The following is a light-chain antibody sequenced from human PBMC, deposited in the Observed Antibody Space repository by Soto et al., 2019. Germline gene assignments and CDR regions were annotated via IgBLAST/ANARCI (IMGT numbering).Light chain of an antibody. CDR1: SSDVGGFIY. CDR2: DVN. CDR3: VSYTTSTSYV. Sequence: QSALTQPRSVPGSPGQSVTISCTGTSSDVGGFIYVSWYQQHPGKAPKLMIYDVNNRPSGVSNRFSGSKSGNTASLTISGLQTEDEADYYCVSYTTSTSYVFGSGTKVTVL. V-gene: IGLV2-14*03. J-gene: IGLJ1*01.